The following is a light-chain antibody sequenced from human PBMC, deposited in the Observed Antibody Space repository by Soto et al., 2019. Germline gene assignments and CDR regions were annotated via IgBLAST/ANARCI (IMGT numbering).Light chain of an antibody. J-gene: IGLJ3*02. V-gene: IGLV3-21*02. CDR3: QVWDSSRDHPWV. CDR2: DYD. CDR1: NIGSGS. Sequence: SYELTQPPSVSVAPGQTASLTCGGANIGSGSVHWYQQKPGQSPVLVVYDYDDRPSGLPERFSGSNSGNTATLTISRVEAGDEADYYCQVWDSSRDHPWVFGGGTQLTVL.